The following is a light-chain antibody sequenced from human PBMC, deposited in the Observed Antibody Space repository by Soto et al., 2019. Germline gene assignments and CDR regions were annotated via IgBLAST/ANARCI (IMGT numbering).Light chain of an antibody. Sequence: DIQMTQSPSSLSASVGDRVTITCRASQTISIFLNWYQQKPGKAPKLLIYGASTLQGGVPSRFSGSGSGTDFTLTISRLQPEDFATYYCQRSYGSPPWTSGQGTKVDIK. CDR3: QRSYGSPPWT. CDR1: QTISIF. CDR2: GAS. J-gene: IGKJ1*01. V-gene: IGKV1-39*01.